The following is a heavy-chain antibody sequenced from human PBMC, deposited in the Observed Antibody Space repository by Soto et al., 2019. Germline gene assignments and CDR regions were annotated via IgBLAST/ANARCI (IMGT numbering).Heavy chain of an antibody. CDR3: ARGPARCSGGSCYDDAFDI. CDR2: IYSGGST. V-gene: IGHV3-66*01. Sequence: GGSLRLSCAASGFTVSSNYMSWVRQAPGKGLEWVSVIYSGGSTYYADSVKGRFTISRVNSKNTLYLQMNSLRAEDTAVYYCARGPARCSGGSCYDDAFDIWGQGTMVTVSS. J-gene: IGHJ3*02. D-gene: IGHD2-15*01. CDR1: GFTVSSNY.